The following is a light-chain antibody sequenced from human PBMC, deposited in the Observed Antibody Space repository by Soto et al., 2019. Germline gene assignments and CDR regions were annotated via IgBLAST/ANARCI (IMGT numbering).Light chain of an antibody. Sequence: EIVLTQSPGPLSLSPGTRATLSCRASQSVTGSKLAWFQQRPGQAPRLLIYGASTRATDIPARFSGTGSGTNYTITISGLDHEDFVLYFWQQYGNSPFTFGQGTKLDIK. CDR3: QQYGNSPFT. V-gene: IGKV3-20*01. J-gene: IGKJ2*01. CDR2: GAS. CDR1: QSVTGSK.